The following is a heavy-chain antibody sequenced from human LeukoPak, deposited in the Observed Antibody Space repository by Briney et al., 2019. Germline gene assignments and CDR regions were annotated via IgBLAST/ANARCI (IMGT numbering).Heavy chain of an antibody. D-gene: IGHD6-19*01. CDR3: AKKASTVAGPDAYDI. V-gene: IGHV3-23*01. CDR2: VIGSGIDT. CDR1: GFTFSNYA. J-gene: IGHJ3*02. Sequence: GGSLRLSCVASGFTFSNYAPSWIRRAPGKGLEWISAVIGSGIDTYYRDSVKGRFTISRDNSKNTVYLQMNSLRVEDTAVYYCAKKASTVAGPDAYDIWGQGTRVTVSS.